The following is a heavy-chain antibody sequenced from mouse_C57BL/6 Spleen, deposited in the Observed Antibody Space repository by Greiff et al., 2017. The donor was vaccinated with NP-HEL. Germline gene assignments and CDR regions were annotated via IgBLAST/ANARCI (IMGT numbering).Heavy chain of an antibody. J-gene: IGHJ2*01. V-gene: IGHV1-4*01. CDR2: INPSSGYT. Sequence: QVQLKESGAELARPGASVKMSCKASGYTFTSYTMHWVKQRPGQGLEWIGYINPSSGYTKYNQKFKDKATLTADKSSSTAYMQLSSLTSEASAVYYCARCGPLFDYWGQGTTLTVSS. CDR1: GYTFTSYT. CDR3: ARCGPLFDY.